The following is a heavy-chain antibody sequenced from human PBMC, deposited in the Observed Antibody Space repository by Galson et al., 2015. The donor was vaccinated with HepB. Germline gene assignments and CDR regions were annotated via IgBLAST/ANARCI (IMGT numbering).Heavy chain of an antibody. Sequence: SLRLSCAASGFTFSSYAMHWVRQAPGKGLEWVAVISYDGSNKYYADSVKGRFTISRDNSKNTLYLQMNSLRAEDTAVYYCARDSLDIVVVPAGDYYYYYYMGVWGKGTTVTVSS. V-gene: IGHV3-30-3*01. D-gene: IGHD2-2*01. CDR3: ARDSLDIVVVPAGDYYYYYYMGV. J-gene: IGHJ6*03. CDR2: ISYDGSNK. CDR1: GFTFSSYA.